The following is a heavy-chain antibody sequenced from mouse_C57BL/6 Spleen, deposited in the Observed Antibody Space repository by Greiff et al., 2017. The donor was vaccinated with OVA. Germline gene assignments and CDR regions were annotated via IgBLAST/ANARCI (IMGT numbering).Heavy chain of an antibody. CDR2: IRNKANGYTT. V-gene: IGHV7-3*01. D-gene: IGHD4-1*01. CDR3: ARYITGMGLDY. Sequence: DVMLVESGGGLVQPGGSLSLSCAASGFTFTDYYMSWVRQPPGKALEWLGFIRNKANGYTTEYSASVKGRFTISRDNSQSILYLQMNALRAEDSATYYCARYITGMGLDYWGQGTTLTVSS. J-gene: IGHJ2*01. CDR1: GFTFTDYY.